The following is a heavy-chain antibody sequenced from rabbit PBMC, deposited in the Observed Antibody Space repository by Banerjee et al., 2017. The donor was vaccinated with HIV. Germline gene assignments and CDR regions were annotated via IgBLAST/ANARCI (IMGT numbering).Heavy chain of an antibody. D-gene: IGHD6-1*01. J-gene: IGHJ2*01. Sequence: QEQLEESGGDLVKPEGSLTLTCTASGFSFSSSYYMCWVRQAPGKGLEWIAYTYTGNSGGTWYASWAKGRFTISKTSSTTVTLQMTSLTAADTATYFCTRGDVGYAAYGYAPFDPRGPGTLVT. CDR1: GFSFSSSYY. CDR2: TYTGNSGGT. V-gene: IGHV1S45*01. CDR3: TRGDVGYAAYGYAPFDP.